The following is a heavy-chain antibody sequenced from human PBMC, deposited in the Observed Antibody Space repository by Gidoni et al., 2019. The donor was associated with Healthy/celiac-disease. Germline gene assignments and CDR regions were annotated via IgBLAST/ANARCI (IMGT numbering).Heavy chain of an antibody. D-gene: IGHD2-2*01. CDR1: GGSVSSGSYY. CDR2: LYYSGGT. V-gene: IGHV4-61*01. J-gene: IGHJ4*02. CDR3: ASYHCSSNSCYLGY. Sequence: QLHLQESGPGLFKPSQTLSLTCTVSGGSVSSGSYYWSWIRQPPGKGLEWIGYLYYSGGTNYNPTLKGRVNISVYTSKNQFTLKLSAVTAADTAVYYCASYHCSSNSCYLGYWGQGTLVTVSS.